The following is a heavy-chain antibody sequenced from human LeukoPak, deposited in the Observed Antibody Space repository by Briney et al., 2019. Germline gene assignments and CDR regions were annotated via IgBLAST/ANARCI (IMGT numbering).Heavy chain of an antibody. Sequence: PSETLSLTCTVSGGSISSSSYYWGWIRRPPGKGLEWIGSIYYSGSTYYNPSLKSRVTISVDTSKNQFSLKLSSVTAADTAVYYCARLIVAAPAMDYWGQGTLVTVSS. CDR1: GGSISSSSYY. CDR3: ARLIVAAPAMDY. V-gene: IGHV4-39*01. CDR2: IYYSGST. J-gene: IGHJ4*02. D-gene: IGHD5-12*01.